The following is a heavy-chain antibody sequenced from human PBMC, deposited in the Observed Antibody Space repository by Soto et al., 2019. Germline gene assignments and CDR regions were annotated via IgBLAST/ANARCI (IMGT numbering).Heavy chain of an antibody. Sequence: PGGSLRLSCAASGFTVSSNYMSWVRQAPGKGLEWVSVIYSGGSTYYADSVKGRFTISRDNSKNTLYLQMNSLRAEDTAVYYCARHQFHSSSWFLAHFDYWGQGTLVTVSS. D-gene: IGHD6-13*01. CDR1: GFTVSSNY. J-gene: IGHJ4*02. CDR2: IYSGGST. V-gene: IGHV3-53*01. CDR3: ARHQFHSSSWFLAHFDY.